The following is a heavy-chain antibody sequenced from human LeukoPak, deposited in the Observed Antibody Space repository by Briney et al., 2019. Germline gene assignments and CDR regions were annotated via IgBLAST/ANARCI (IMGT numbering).Heavy chain of an antibody. J-gene: IGHJ4*02. D-gene: IGHD3-10*01. V-gene: IGHV4-34*01. CDR3: ARGRAFFGELFYFDY. CDR2: INYSGST. CDR1: GGSFSGYY. Sequence: PSETLSLTCASYGGSFSGYYWSWIRQPPGKGLEWIGEINYSGSTNHNPSLKSRVTISVDTSKSQFSLKLNSMIAADTAVYYCARGRAFFGELFYFDYWGQGTLVAVSS.